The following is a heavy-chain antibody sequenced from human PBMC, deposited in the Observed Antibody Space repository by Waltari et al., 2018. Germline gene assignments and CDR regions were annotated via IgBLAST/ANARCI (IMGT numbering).Heavy chain of an antibody. D-gene: IGHD2-15*01. CDR3: AGGEVVADVWT. J-gene: IGHJ5*02. Sequence: QVQLVESGGGVVQPGRSLRLSCATSGFTFGSYFFHWVRQAPGKGLEWVAIISYDGSSKYYADSVQGRFTISRDASKKTLYLQMNSLRPDDTALYFCAGGEVVADVWTWGQGTLVTVSS. CDR2: ISYDGSSK. V-gene: IGHV3-30*01. CDR1: GFTFGSYF.